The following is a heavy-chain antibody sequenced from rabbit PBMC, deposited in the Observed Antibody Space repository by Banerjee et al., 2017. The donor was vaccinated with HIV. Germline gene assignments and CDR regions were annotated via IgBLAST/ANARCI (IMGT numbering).Heavy chain of an antibody. J-gene: IGHJ4*01. CDR2: INTGSGSA. D-gene: IGHD1-1*01. CDR1: GFSLSNAYV. Sequence: QEQLQESGGGLFQPERSLTLTCKASGFSLSNAYVMCWVRQAPGKGLEWIGCINTGSGSAWYANWAKGRFTITRSTSLNTVTLQLNSLTAADTATFFCARRTSSAAYYDLWGQGTLVTVS. V-gene: IGHV1S43*01. CDR3: ARRTSSAAYYDL.